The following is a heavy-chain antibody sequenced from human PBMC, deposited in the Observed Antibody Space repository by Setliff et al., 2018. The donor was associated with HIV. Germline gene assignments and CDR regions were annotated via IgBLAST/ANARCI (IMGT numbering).Heavy chain of an antibody. Sequence: PGGSLRLSCAASRFTFSNYAMNWVRQAPGKGLEWVSTISNFGLDTYYADSVKGRFTLSRDNSKNTLYLRMTSLRVEDTAVYYCAKDGDYIWGSFSSHDAFDIWGQGTMVTVSS. V-gene: IGHV3-23*01. J-gene: IGHJ3*02. D-gene: IGHD3-16*01. CDR3: AKDGDYIWGSFSSHDAFDI. CDR2: ISNFGLDT. CDR1: RFTFSNYA.